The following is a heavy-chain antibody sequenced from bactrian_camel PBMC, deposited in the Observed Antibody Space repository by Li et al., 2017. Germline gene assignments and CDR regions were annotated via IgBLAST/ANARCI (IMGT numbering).Heavy chain of an antibody. J-gene: IGHJ6*01. CDR2: RHIRGGPT. V-gene: IGHV3S40*01. CDR1: EFTFSTTY. Sequence: VQLVESGGGSVQSGGSPRLSCAASEFTFSTTYINSVRQAPGKEREGVAARHIRGGPTYYADSVKGRFTTSQDKVNNTAYLHMSTLKPEDTAVYFCAAVSGYWGQGTQVTV. CDR3: AAVSGY.